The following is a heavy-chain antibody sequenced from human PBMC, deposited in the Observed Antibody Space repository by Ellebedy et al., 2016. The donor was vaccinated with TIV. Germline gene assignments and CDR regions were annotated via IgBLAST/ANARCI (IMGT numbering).Heavy chain of an antibody. CDR3: ARGNYDSRGYHSAPLGY. CDR1: GFTFDDYA. D-gene: IGHD3-22*01. J-gene: IGHJ4*02. CDR2: ISWNSGSL. Sequence: SLKISCAASGFTFDDYAMHWVRQAPGKGLEWVSGISWNSGSLGYADSVKGRFTISRDNAKNSLYLQMNSLGAEDTAVYYCARGNYDSRGYHSAPLGYWGQGTLVTVSS. V-gene: IGHV3-9*01.